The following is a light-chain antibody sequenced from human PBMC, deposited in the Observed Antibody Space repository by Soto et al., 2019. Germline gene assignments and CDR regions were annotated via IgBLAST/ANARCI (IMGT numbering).Light chain of an antibody. CDR2: DVS. CDR1: SSDVGGYNY. CDR3: CSYAGSYTHV. Sequence: QSALTQPHSVSGSPGQSVTISCTGTSSDVGGYNYVSWYQHHPGKAPKLIIYDVSERPSRVPDRFSGSKSGNTGNTASLTISGLQAEDEADYYCCSYAGSYTHVFGSGTKLTVL. J-gene: IGLJ6*01. V-gene: IGLV2-11*01.